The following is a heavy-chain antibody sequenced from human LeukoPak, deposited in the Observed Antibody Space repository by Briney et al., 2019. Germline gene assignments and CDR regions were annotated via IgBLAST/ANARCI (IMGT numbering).Heavy chain of an antibody. CDR1: GGSISSYS. J-gene: IGHJ4*02. V-gene: IGHV4-59*01. Sequence: PSETLSLTCTVSGGSISSYSWNWIRQPPGKGLEWIGYIYYSGSTNYNPSLKSLVTILVDTSKDQFSLKLSSVTAADTAVYYCARGRYYDFGDYWGQGTLVTVSS. CDR3: ARGRYYDFGDY. D-gene: IGHD3-3*01. CDR2: IYYSGST.